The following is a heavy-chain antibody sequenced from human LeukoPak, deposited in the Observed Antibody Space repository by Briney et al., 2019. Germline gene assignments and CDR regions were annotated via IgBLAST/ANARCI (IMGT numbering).Heavy chain of an antibody. J-gene: IGHJ6*03. CDR3: ARHLNSSWYHYYYDMDV. D-gene: IGHD6-13*01. CDR1: GGSISSYY. Sequence: SETLSLTCTVSGGSISSYYWSWIRQPPGKGLEWIGYIYYSGSTNYNPSLKSRVTISVDTSKNQFSLKLSSVTAADTAVYYCARHLNSSWYHYYYDMDVWGKGTTVTVSS. CDR2: IYYSGST. V-gene: IGHV4-59*08.